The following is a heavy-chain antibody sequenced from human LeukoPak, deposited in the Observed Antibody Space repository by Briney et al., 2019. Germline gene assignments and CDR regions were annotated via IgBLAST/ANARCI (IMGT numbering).Heavy chain of an antibody. CDR2: INHSGST. CDR3: AGVNSSSGWYSLDY. CDR1: GGSFSGYY. Sequence: SETLSLTCAVYGGSFSGYYWSWIRQPPGKGLEWIGEINHSGSTNYNPSLKSRVTISVDTSKNQFSLKLSSVTAADTAVHYCAGVNSSSGWYSLDYWGQETLVTVSS. D-gene: IGHD6-19*01. V-gene: IGHV4-34*01. J-gene: IGHJ4*02.